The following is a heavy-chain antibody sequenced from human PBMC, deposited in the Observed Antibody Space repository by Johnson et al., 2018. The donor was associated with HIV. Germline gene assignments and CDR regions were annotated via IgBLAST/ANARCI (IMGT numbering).Heavy chain of an antibody. D-gene: IGHD5-18*01. CDR3: AVGIQLWFASEGDAFDI. CDR1: GFTFSSYG. CDR2: ISRDGGTG. J-gene: IGHJ3*02. Sequence: QVQLVESGGGVVHPGKSLRLSCVGSGFTFSSYGMHWVRQAPGEGLDWVAFISRDGGTGYYADSVKGRFALSRDNAKSTLYLLMNYLTPEDTAMYYCAVGIQLWFASEGDAFDIWGQGAMVSVSS. V-gene: IGHV3-30*19.